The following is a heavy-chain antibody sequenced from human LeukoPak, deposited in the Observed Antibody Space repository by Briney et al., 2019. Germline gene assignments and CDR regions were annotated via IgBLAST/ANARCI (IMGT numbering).Heavy chain of an antibody. CDR1: GGSISSLY. CDR3: AMGGGLGIVDY. Sequence: PSETLSLTCTVSGGSISSLYWSWIRQPPGKGLEWIGNIYPTGSTYYNPSLKSRVTISVDTSKNQFSLKLSSVTAADTAVYYCAMGGGLGIVDYWGQGTLVTVSS. CDR2: IYPTGST. J-gene: IGHJ4*02. V-gene: IGHV4-59*04. D-gene: IGHD7-27*01.